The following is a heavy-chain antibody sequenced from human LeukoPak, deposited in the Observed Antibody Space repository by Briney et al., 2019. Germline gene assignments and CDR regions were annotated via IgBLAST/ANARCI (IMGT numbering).Heavy chain of an antibody. CDR2: ISGSGGST. D-gene: IGHD2-15*01. Sequence: GGSLRLSCAPSGFTFRSYAMSWVRQVPGKGLEWVSGISGSGGSTYHADSVKGRFTISRDNSKNTLYLQMNSLRAEDTAVYYCAKSPYCSGGSCYRGGYAFDIWGQGTVVTVSS. J-gene: IGHJ3*02. V-gene: IGHV3-23*01. CDR1: GFTFRSYA. CDR3: AKSPYCSGGSCYRGGYAFDI.